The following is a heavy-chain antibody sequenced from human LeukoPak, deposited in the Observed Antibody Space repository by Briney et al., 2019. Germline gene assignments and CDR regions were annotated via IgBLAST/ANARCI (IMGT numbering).Heavy chain of an antibody. CDR3: ARLADRVGAFDI. CDR2: IIPIFGTA. V-gene: IGHV1-69*05. Sequence: SVKVSCKASGGTFSSYAISWVRQAPGQGLEWMGGIIPIFGTANYAQKFQGRVTITTDESTSTAYMELSSLRSEDTAVYYCARLADRVGAFDIWGQGTMVTVSS. J-gene: IGHJ3*02. CDR1: GGTFSSYA. D-gene: IGHD6-25*01.